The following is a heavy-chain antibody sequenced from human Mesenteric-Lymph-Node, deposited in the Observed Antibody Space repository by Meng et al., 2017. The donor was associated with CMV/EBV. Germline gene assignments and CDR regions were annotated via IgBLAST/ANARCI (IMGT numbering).Heavy chain of an antibody. J-gene: IGHJ4*02. D-gene: IGHD6-19*01. CDR1: GYTFSSYH. V-gene: IGHV1-46*01. CDR3: ARDLGYSSGWYTPDY. Sequence: ASVKVSCKASGYTFSSYHMHWVRQAPGQGLEWMGIINPSGAGTSYAQKFQGRVTMTRDTSTSTVYMELSSLRSEDTAVYYCARDLGYSSGWYTPDYWGQGTLVTVSS. CDR2: INPSGAGT.